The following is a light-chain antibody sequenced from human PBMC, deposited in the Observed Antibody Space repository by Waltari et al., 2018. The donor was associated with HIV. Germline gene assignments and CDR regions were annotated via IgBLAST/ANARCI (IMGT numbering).Light chain of an antibody. CDR3: AVWDDSLGGAV. CDR1: GSNIATYT. Sequence: QSVVTQPPSASGTPDQRVHIPCSGSGSNIATYTFNWYQHFPGTAPKLLTYMNDQRPSGVPGRFSGSQSGTSASLAISGLQYDDEADYYCAVWDDSLGGAVFGGGTKLTVL. CDR2: MND. V-gene: IGLV1-44*01. J-gene: IGLJ2*01.